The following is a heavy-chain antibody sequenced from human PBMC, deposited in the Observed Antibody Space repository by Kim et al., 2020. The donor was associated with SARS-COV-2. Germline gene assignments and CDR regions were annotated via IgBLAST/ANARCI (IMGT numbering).Heavy chain of an antibody. CDR2: IYYSGST. CDR1: GGSISSYY. J-gene: IGHJ6*02. CDR3: ARERRSTGPTYYYGSGSSPYYYYGMDV. Sequence: SETLSLTCTVSGGSISSYYWSWIRQPPGKGLEWIGYIYYSGSTNYNPSLKSRVTISVDTSKNQFSLKLSSVTAADTAVYYCARERRSTGPTYYYGSGSSPYYYYGMDVWGQGTTVTVSS. D-gene: IGHD3-10*01. V-gene: IGHV4-59*01.